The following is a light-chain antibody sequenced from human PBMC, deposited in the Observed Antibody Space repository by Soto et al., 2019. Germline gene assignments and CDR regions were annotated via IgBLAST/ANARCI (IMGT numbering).Light chain of an antibody. CDR2: DAS. V-gene: IGKV3-11*01. Sequence: EIVLTQSPATLSLSPGERATLSCRASQSVSSYLAWYQQKPGQAPRLLIYDASNSATGIPARFSGSGSGIDLSLTICSLEAVDFASYYSQQRSKRPPNTFGQGSKLEI. J-gene: IGKJ2*01. CDR1: QSVSSY. CDR3: QQRSKRPPNT.